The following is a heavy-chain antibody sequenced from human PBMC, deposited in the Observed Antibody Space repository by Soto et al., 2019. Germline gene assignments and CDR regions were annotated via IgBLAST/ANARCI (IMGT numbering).Heavy chain of an antibody. D-gene: IGHD1-26*01. Sequence: EVQLVDSGGGLVQPGGSLRLSCAASGFIFSNYVMSWVRQAPGKGLEWVSSISDSGGTSYYADSVNGRFTISRDNSKNTLYLHMNSLRAADTDIYYCAKRPRALLTFDYWGQGTLVTVSS. CDR3: AKRPRALLTFDY. CDR2: ISDSGGTS. V-gene: IGHV3-23*04. J-gene: IGHJ4*02. CDR1: GFIFSNYV.